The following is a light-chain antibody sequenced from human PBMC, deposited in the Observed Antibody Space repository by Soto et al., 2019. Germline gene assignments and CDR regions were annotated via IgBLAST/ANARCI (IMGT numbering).Light chain of an antibody. J-gene: IGLJ1*01. CDR2: DVT. V-gene: IGLV2-14*01. CDR1: SSDVGGYNY. Sequence: QSVVRQPGYESRSPGQSIPNSSTGTSSDVGGYNYVSWYQQHPVKAPKLMIYDVTNRPSGVSDRFSGSKSGNTASLTISGLQAEDEADYYCSSYTSSSTPYVFGTGPKVTVL. CDR3: SSYTSSSTPYV.